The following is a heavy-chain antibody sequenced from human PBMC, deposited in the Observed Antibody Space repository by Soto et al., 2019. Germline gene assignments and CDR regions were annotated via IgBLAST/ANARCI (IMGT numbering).Heavy chain of an antibody. Sequence: GGSLRLSCAASGFTVSSNYMSWVRQAPGKGLEWVSVIYSGGSTYYADSVKGRFTISRDNSKNTLYLQMNSLRAEDTAVYYCARDYDNYGGNPYFDYWGQGTLVTVSS. CDR1: GFTVSSNY. V-gene: IGHV3-66*01. CDR3: ARDYDNYGGNPYFDY. CDR2: IYSGGST. J-gene: IGHJ4*02. D-gene: IGHD4-17*01.